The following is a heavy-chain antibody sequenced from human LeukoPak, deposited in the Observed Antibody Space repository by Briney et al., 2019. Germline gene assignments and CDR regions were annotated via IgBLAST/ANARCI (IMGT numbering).Heavy chain of an antibody. D-gene: IGHD2-2*01. Sequence: GESLKISCKASGNSLTSYWIGWVRQMPGKGLELMGIIYPGDSDTRYSPSFQGQVTISADKSINTAYLQWSSLQASDTAIYYCARQSGIIVNGWLDPWGQGTLVTVSS. CDR2: IYPGDSDT. CDR3: ARQSGIIVNGWLDP. J-gene: IGHJ5*02. V-gene: IGHV5-51*01. CDR1: GNSLTSYW.